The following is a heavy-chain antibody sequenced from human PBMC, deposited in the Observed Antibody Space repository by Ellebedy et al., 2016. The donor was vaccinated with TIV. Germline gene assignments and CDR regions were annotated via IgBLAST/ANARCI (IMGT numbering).Heavy chain of an antibody. V-gene: IGHV3-30-3*01. CDR3: ARGPSTSAYLDS. CDR1: GFILSSFA. J-gene: IGHJ4*02. Sequence: GGSLRLSCAASGFILSSFAMFWVRQAPGKGLEWVAVISNDGNTKLYAESVKGRFTMSRDTSTSTVYLQMDSLRTEDTAVYYCARGPSTSAYLDSWGQGALVIVSS. CDR2: ISNDGNTK.